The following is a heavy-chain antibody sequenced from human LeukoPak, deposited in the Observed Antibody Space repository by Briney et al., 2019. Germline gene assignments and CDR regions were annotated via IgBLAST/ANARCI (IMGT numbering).Heavy chain of an antibody. CDR3: ARDRGATGDY. J-gene: IGHJ4*02. D-gene: IGHD1-26*01. Sequence: ASVKVSCKASGGTFSSYAISWVRQAPGQGLEWMGGIIPIFGTANYAQKFQGRVTITADESTRTAYMELSSLRSEDTAVYYCARDRGATGDYWGQGTLVTVSS. CDR1: GGTFSSYA. CDR2: IIPIFGTA. V-gene: IGHV1-69*01.